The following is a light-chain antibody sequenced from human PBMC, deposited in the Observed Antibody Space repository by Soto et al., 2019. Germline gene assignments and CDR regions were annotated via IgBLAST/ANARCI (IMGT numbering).Light chain of an antibody. CDR1: SSNIGAGYD. J-gene: IGLJ2*01. V-gene: IGLV1-40*01. CDR3: QSYDSSLSGSV. CDR2: SSA. Sequence: QAVVTQPPSVSGAPGERVTISCTGSSSNIGAGYDVHWYQKFPGRAPKLLIFSSAYRPSGVPDRFSGSKSDTSASLAITGLQADDEADYFCQSYDSSLSGSVFGGGTKVTVL.